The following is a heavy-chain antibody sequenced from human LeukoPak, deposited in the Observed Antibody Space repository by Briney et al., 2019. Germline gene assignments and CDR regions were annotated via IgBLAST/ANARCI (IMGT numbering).Heavy chain of an antibody. J-gene: IGHJ3*02. CDR1: GGSFSGYY. D-gene: IGHD3-10*01. CDR3: ARFRGAYAFDI. Sequence: SETLSLTCAVYGGSFSGYYWSWIRQPPGKGLEWIGEINHSGSTNYNPSLKSRVTMSVDTSKNQFSLKLSSVTAADTAVYYCARFRGAYAFDIWGQGTMVTVSS. CDR2: INHSGST. V-gene: IGHV4-34*01.